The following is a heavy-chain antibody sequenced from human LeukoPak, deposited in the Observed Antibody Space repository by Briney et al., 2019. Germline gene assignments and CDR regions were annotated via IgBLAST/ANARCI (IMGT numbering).Heavy chain of an antibody. Sequence: SETLSLTCAVSGGSISSSNWWSWVRQPPGKGLEWIGEIYHSGSTNYNPSLKSRVTISVGTSKNQFSLKLSSVTAADTAVYYCARPSRSISTAGAFDIWGQGTMVTVSS. D-gene: IGHD3-10*01. CDR3: ARPSRSISTAGAFDI. J-gene: IGHJ3*02. V-gene: IGHV4-4*02. CDR1: GGSISSSNW. CDR2: IYHSGST.